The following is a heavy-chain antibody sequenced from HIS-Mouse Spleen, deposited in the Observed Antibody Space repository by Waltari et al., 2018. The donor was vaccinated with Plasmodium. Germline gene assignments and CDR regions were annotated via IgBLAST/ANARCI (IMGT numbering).Heavy chain of an antibody. CDR3: ARVNSGSYYWFDP. J-gene: IGHJ5*02. D-gene: IGHD1-26*01. CDR1: GFTFSSYS. CDR2: IRRSSSSI. V-gene: IGHV3-48*01. Sequence: EVQLVESGGGLVQPGGSLRLSCAASGFTFSSYSMNWVRQAPGKGLEWVSYIRRSSSSIYYADAVKGRFTISRDNAKNSLYLQMNSLRAEDTAVYYCARVNSGSYYWFDPWGQGTLVTVSS.